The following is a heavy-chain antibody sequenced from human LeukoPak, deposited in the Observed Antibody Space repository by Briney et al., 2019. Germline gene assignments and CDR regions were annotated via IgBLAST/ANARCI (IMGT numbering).Heavy chain of an antibody. J-gene: IGHJ5*02. CDR1: GFTVSSNY. D-gene: IGHD6-6*01. CDR3: AREGGYSSSSMEGDWFDP. Sequence: GGSLRLSCAASGFTVSSNYMSWVRQAPGKGLEWVAVISYDGSNKYYADSVKGRFTISRDNSKNTLYLQMNSLRAEDTAVYYCAREGGYSSSSMEGDWFDPWGQGTLVTVSS. V-gene: IGHV3-30-3*01. CDR2: ISYDGSNK.